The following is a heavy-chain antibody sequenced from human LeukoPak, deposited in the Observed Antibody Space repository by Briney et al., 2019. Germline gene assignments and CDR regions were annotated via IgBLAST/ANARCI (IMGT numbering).Heavy chain of an antibody. CDR2: INSDGSST. CDR3: ASLPFLGQWLAGGVDWFDP. V-gene: IGHV3-74*01. D-gene: IGHD6-19*01. CDR1: GFTFSSYW. Sequence: PGGSLRLSCAASGFTFSSYWMHWVRQAPGKGLVWVSRINSDGSSTSCADSVKGRFTISRDSAKNTLYLQMNSLRAEDTAVYYCASLPFLGQWLAGGVDWFDPWGQGTLVTVSS. J-gene: IGHJ5*02.